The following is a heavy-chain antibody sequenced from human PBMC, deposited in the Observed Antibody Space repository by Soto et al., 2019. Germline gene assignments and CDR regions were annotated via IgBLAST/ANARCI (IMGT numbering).Heavy chain of an antibody. D-gene: IGHD3-3*01. Sequence: QVQLQESGPGLVKPSETLSLTCTVSGGSVSSGSYYWSWIRQPPGKGLEWIGYIYYSGSTNYNPSLKSRVTISVDTSKNQFSLKLSSVTAADTAVYYCARGRSRFWSGHNWFDPWGQGTLVTVSS. CDR2: IYYSGST. V-gene: IGHV4-61*01. J-gene: IGHJ5*02. CDR1: GGSVSSGSYY. CDR3: ARGRSRFWSGHNWFDP.